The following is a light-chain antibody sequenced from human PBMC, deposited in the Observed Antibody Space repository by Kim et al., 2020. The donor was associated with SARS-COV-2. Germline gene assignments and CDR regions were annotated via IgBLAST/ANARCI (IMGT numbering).Light chain of an antibody. V-gene: IGLV4-69*01. CDR2: LNSDGSH. CDR3: QTWGTGIHWV. J-gene: IGLJ3*02. Sequence: VKPTCPLSSGHSSYAIAWHQQQPEKGPRYLMKLNSDGSHSKGDGIPDRFSGSSSGAERYLTISSLQSEDEADYYCQTWGTGIHWVFGGGTQLTVL. CDR1: SGHSSYA.